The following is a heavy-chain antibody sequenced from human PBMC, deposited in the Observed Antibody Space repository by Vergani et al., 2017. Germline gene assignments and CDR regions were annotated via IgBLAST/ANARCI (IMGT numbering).Heavy chain of an antibody. V-gene: IGHV3-21*01. Sequence: EVQLVESGGGLVKPGGSLRLSCAASGFTFSSYSMNWVRQAPGKGLEWVSSISSSSSYIYYADSGKGRFTISRDNAKNSLYLQMNSLRAEDTAVYYCARDPNLTTVTTRGYWGQGTLVTVSS. CDR3: ARDPNLTTVTTRGY. CDR2: ISSSSSYI. D-gene: IGHD4-17*01. CDR1: GFTFSSYS. J-gene: IGHJ4*02.